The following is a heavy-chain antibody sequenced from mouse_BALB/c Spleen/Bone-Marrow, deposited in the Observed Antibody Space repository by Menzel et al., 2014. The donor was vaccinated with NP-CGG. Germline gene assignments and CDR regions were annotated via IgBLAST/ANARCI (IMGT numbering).Heavy chain of an antibody. D-gene: IGHD2-4*01. J-gene: IGHJ4*01. CDR2: IYPGDGDT. CDR1: GYAFSNYG. V-gene: IGHV1-80*01. Sequence: VQLVESGAEVMRPGSSVNISCKASGYAFSNYGMNWVKQRPGQGLEWIGQIYPGDGDTNYNGKFKGRVTLTADKSSSTAYMQLSSLTSEDSAVYFCASVYDYGRGYAMDYWGQGTSVTVSS. CDR3: ASVYDYGRGYAMDY.